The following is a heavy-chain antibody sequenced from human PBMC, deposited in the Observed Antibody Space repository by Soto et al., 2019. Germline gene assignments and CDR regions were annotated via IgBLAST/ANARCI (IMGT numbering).Heavy chain of an antibody. CDR3: ARGSYSSSPNAFDV. J-gene: IGHJ3*01. D-gene: IGHD6-13*01. CDR2: IWYDGSNK. CDR1: GFTFSTYG. V-gene: IGHV3-33*01. Sequence: QVQLVESGGGVVQPGGSLRLSCVASGFTFSTYGMHWVRQAPGKGLEWVAVIWYDGSNKYDADSVKGRFTISGDNSKNTLYLQMDSLRAEDTAVYYCARGSYSSSPNAFDVWGQGTMVTVSS.